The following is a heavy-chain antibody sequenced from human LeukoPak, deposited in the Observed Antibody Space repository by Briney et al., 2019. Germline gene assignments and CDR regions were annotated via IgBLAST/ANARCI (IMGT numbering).Heavy chain of an antibody. D-gene: IGHD3-22*01. J-gene: IGHJ4*02. CDR2: ISSSSSYI. V-gene: IGHV3-21*01. CDR1: GFTFSSYS. CDR3: ARSPEGRRYYYDSSGPFDY. Sequence: GGSLRLSCAASGFTFSSYSMNWVRQAPGKGLEWVSSISSSSSYIYYADSVKGRFTISRGNAKNSLYLQMNSLRAEDTAVYYCARSPEGRRYYYDSSGPFDYWGQGTLVTVSS.